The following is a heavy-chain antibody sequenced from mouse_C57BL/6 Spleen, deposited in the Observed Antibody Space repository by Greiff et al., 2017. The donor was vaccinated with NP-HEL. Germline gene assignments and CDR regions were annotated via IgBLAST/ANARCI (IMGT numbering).Heavy chain of an antibody. J-gene: IGHJ3*01. V-gene: IGHV2-2*01. D-gene: IGHD1-1*01. Sequence: VKLMDSGPGLVQPSQSLSITCTVSGFSLTSYGVHWVRQSPGKGLEWLGVIWSGGSTDYNAAFISRLSISKDNSKSQVFFKMNSLQADDTAIYYCAAHYYGSSWGFAYWGQGTLVTVSA. CDR1: GFSLTSYG. CDR2: IWSGGST. CDR3: AAHYYGSSWGFAY.